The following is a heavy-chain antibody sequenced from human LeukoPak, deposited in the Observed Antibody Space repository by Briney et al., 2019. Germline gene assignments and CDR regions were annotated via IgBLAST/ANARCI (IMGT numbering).Heavy chain of an antibody. V-gene: IGHV4-38-2*02. Sequence: SETLSLTCTVSGYSISSGYYWGWIRQPPGKGLEWIGSIYHSGSTYYNPSLKSRVTISVDTSKNQFSLKLSPVTAADTAVYYCARGPYSGSYLDYWGQGTLVTVSS. J-gene: IGHJ4*02. CDR2: IYHSGST. CDR1: GYSISSGYY. CDR3: ARGPYSGSYLDY. D-gene: IGHD1-26*01.